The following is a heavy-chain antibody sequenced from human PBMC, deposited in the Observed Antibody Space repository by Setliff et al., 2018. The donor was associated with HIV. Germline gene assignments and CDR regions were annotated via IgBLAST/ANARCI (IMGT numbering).Heavy chain of an antibody. CDR1: GYTFTSYA. V-gene: IGHV1-3*01. CDR2: INAGNGNT. CDR3: AREASAVAGTSYFDY. Sequence: AASVKVSCKASGYTFTSYAMHWVRQAPGQRLEWMGWINAGNGNTKYSQKFQGRVTITRDTSASTAYMELSSLRSEDTAVYYCAREASAVAGTSYFDYWGQGTLVTVSS. J-gene: IGHJ4*02. D-gene: IGHD6-19*01.